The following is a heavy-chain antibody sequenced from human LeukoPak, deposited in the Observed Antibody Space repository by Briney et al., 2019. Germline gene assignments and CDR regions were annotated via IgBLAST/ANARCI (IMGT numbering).Heavy chain of an antibody. J-gene: IGHJ4*02. CDR3: ARGGEGYIPLSY. CDR2: IDADGGSI. CDR1: GITISSYW. Sequence: PGGSLRLSCAASGITISSYWMHWVRQAPGKGLVWVSRIDADGGSISYADSVKGRFTISRDNAKNTLYLQMNSLRAEDTAVYYCARGGEGYIPLSYWGQATLVSVSS. D-gene: IGHD5-24*01. V-gene: IGHV3-74*01.